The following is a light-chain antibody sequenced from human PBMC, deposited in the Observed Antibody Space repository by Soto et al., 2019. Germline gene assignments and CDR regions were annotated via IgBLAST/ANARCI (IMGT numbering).Light chain of an antibody. J-gene: IGLJ2*01. Sequence: QLVLTQPPSASGTPGQRVTISCSGSSSNIGSNTVNWYQQLPGTAPQLLIYSDNQRPSGVPDRFSGSKSGTSASLAITGLQSEDEADYYCAAWDDSLNGSVVFGGVTKLTVL. CDR1: SSNIGSNT. V-gene: IGLV1-44*01. CDR3: AAWDDSLNGSVV. CDR2: SDN.